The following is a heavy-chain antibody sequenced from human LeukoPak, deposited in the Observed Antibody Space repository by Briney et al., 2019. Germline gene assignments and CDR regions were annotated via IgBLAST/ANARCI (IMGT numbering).Heavy chain of an antibody. Sequence: PSETLSLTCTVSGGSISSYYWSWIRQPAGKGLEWIGRIYTSGSTNYSPSLESRVTISVDTSKNQFSLKLSSVTAADTAVYYCARGGVATIYYYYGMDVWGQGTTVTVSS. V-gene: IGHV4-4*07. J-gene: IGHJ6*02. D-gene: IGHD5-12*01. CDR3: ARGGVATIYYYYGMDV. CDR1: GGSISSYY. CDR2: IYTSGST.